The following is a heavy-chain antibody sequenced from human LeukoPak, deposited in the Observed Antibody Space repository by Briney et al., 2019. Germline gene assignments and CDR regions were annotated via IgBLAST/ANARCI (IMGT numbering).Heavy chain of an antibody. J-gene: IGHJ4*02. D-gene: IGHD4-17*01. CDR2: INQEGSEK. CDR1: GCMLNLYW. V-gene: IGHV3-7*05. Sequence: GGSLRLSCAASGCMLNLYWLSWVRQPPGKELEWVANINQEGSEKYYVDSVKGRFTNSRDNAKNSLYLQMNSLRAEDTAVYYCARDKSYGDSEDYWGQGTLVSVSS. CDR3: ARDKSYGDSEDY.